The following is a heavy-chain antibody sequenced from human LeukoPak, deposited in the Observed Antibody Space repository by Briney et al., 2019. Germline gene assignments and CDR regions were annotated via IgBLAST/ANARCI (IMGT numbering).Heavy chain of an antibody. D-gene: IGHD2/OR15-2a*01. CDR1: GGSISSSSYY. V-gene: IGHV4-39*01. CDR2: IYYSGTT. Sequence: SETLSLTCTVSGGSISSSSYYWGWIRQPPGKGPEWIGSIYYSGTTYYNPSLKSRVTISVDTSKNQFSLKLSSVTAADTVVYYCARQFLLYYFDFWGQGTLVTVSS. J-gene: IGHJ4*02. CDR3: ARQFLLYYFDF.